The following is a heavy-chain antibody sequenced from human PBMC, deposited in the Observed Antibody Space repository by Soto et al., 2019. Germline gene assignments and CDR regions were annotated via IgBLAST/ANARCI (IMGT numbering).Heavy chain of an antibody. CDR3: AQGGYSYGSGVGY. Sequence: QVQLVQSGAEVKKPGSSVKVSCKASGGTFSSYAISWVRPAPGQGLEWRGGIIPIFGTANYEQKFQGRVTMTADESTSKAYMELSSLRSEDTAVYYCAQGGYSYGSGVGYWGQGTLVTVSS. J-gene: IGHJ4*02. D-gene: IGHD3-10*01. CDR2: IIPIFGTA. CDR1: GGTFSSYA. V-gene: IGHV1-69*01.